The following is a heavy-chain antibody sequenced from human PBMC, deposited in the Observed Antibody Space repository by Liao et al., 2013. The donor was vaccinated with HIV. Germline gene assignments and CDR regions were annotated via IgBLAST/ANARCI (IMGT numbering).Heavy chain of an antibody. CDR1: GGSISNYY. J-gene: IGHJ4*02. CDR3: ASLPRGQLVNAYFGS. V-gene: IGHV4-59*01. CDR2: IQDRGSP. Sequence: QVQLQESGPRLVKPSETLSLTCTVSGGSISNYYWSWIRQTPGKGLEWIGYIQDRGSPNYMPSLKRRVSISVDTSKNQFSLSLSSVTAADTATYFCASLPRGQLVNAYFGSWGRGILVTVSS. D-gene: IGHD3-16*01.